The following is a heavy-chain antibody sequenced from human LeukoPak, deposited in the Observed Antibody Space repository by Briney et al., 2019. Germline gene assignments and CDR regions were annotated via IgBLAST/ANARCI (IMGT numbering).Heavy chain of an antibody. CDR2: IYPGDSDT. J-gene: IGHJ4*02. Sequence: MTGESLKISCKGSGYSFTSYRIGWVRQMPGKGLEWMGIIYPGDSDTRYSPSFQGQVTISADKSISTAYLQWSSLKASDTAMYYCARRGYCSGGSCYYFDYWGQGTLVTVSS. D-gene: IGHD2-15*01. CDR3: ARRGYCSGGSCYYFDY. CDR1: GYSFTSYR. V-gene: IGHV5-51*01.